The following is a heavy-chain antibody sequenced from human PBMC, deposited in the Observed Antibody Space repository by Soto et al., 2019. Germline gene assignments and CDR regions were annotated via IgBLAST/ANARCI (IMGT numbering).Heavy chain of an antibody. CDR1: GFTFSSYA. D-gene: IGHD5-12*01. V-gene: IGHV3-30-3*01. CDR2: ISYDGSNK. CDR3: ARLFTSKNMAIARAEYFQY. J-gene: IGHJ1*01. Sequence: GGSLRLSCAASGFTFSSYAMYWVRQAPGKGLEWVAVISYDGSNKYYTESVKGRFTISRDNSKNTLYLQMNSLRAEDTAVYYCARLFTSKNMAIARAEYFQYWGQGTLVTVSS.